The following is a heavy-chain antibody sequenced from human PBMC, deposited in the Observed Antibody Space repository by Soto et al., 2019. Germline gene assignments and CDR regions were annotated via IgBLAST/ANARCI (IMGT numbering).Heavy chain of an antibody. CDR1: GFTFSSYA. J-gene: IGHJ4*02. CDR3: AKDTYYDFWSGYSTPHY. D-gene: IGHD3-3*01. Sequence: GGSLRLSCAASGFTFSSYAMSWVRQAPGKGLEWVSAISGSGGSTYYADSVKGRFTISRDNSKNTLYLQMNSLRAEDTAVYYCAKDTYYDFWSGYSTPHYWGQGTLVTVSS. V-gene: IGHV3-23*01. CDR2: ISGSGGST.